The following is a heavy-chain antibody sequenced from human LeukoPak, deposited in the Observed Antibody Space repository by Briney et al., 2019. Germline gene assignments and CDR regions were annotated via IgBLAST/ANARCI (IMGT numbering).Heavy chain of an antibody. J-gene: IGHJ5*02. CDR2: IYYSGST. Sequence: KPSETLSLTCTVSGGSISSYYWSWIRQPPGKGLEWIGYIYYSGSTNYNPSLKSRVTISVDTSKNQFSLKLSSVTAADTAVYYCARADYDILTGYFNWFDPRGQGTLVTVSS. CDR1: GGSISSYY. V-gene: IGHV4-59*01. CDR3: ARADYDILTGYFNWFDP. D-gene: IGHD3-9*01.